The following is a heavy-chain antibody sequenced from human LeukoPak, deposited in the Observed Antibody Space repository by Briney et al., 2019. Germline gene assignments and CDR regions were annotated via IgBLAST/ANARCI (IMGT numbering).Heavy chain of an antibody. CDR2: ISTSGST. CDR3: ARQVDP. V-gene: IGHV4-61*02. J-gene: IGHJ5*02. CDR1: GGSISSGNYY. Sequence: SETLSLTCTVSGGSISSGNYYWTWIPQPAGKGLEWIGRISTSGSTNYNPSLKSRVTISLDTSKNQFSVKLTSVTAADTAVYYCARQVDPWGQGTLVTVSS.